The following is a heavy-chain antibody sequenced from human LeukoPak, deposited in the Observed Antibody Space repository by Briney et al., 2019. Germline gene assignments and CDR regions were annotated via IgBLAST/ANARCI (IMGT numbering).Heavy chain of an antibody. D-gene: IGHD2-15*01. CDR3: ARDTVPTRYCSGGSCFLYGMDV. CDR2: IKQDGSEK. CDR1: GFTFSSYW. J-gene: IGHJ6*02. Sequence: GGSLRLSCAASGFTFSSYWMSWVRQAPGKGLEWVANIKQDGSEKYYVDSVKGRFTISRDNAKNSLYLQMNRLRAEDTAVYYCARDTVPTRYCSGGSCFLYGMDVWGQGTTVTVSS. V-gene: IGHV3-7*01.